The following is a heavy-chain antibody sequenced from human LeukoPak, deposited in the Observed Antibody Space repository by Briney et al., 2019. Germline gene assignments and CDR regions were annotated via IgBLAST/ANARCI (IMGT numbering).Heavy chain of an antibody. V-gene: IGHV3-53*01. CDR2: IYSDYRT. CDR3: ARYESTRYYYYMDV. CDR1: GFTFSSNY. D-gene: IGHD3-3*01. Sequence: PGGSLRLSCAASGFTFSSNYMSWVRQAPGKGLEWVSVIYSDYRTYYADSVKGRFTISRDNSKNTLYLQMNSLRAEDTAVYYCARYESTRYYYYMDVWGKGTTVTVSS. J-gene: IGHJ6*03.